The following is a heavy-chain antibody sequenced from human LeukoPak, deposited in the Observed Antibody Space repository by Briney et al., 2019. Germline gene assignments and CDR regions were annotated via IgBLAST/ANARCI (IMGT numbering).Heavy chain of an antibody. CDR2: ISSSSSYI. J-gene: IGHJ5*02. D-gene: IGHD2-2*01. V-gene: IGHV3-21*01. CDR1: GFTFSSYS. CDR3: AGLSTSVNWFDP. Sequence: GGSLRLSCAASGFTFSSYSMNWVRQAPGKGLEWVSSISSSSSYIYYADSVKGRFTISRDNAKNSLYLQMNSLRAEDTAVYYCAGLSTSVNWFDPWGQGTLVTVSS.